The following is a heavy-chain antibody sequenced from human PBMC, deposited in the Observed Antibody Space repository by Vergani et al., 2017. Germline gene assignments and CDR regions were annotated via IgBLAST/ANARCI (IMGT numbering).Heavy chain of an antibody. V-gene: IGHV3-13*01. CDR2: IGTAGDT. D-gene: IGHD6-6*01. CDR3: ARRDSSSPALDY. J-gene: IGHJ4*01. CDR1: GFIFSTYD. Sequence: EVQLVESGGGLVQPGGSLRLSCAASGFIFSTYDMHWVRQATGKGLEWVSAIGTAGDTYYPGYVKGRFTISRENAKNSLYLQMNGLRAGDTAVYYCARRDSSSPALDYWGQGSLVTVSS.